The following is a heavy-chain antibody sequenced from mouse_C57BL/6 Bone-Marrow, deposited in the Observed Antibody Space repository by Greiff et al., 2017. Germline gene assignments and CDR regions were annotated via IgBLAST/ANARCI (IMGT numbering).Heavy chain of an antibody. D-gene: IGHD2-5*01. Sequence: VQLQQSGPELVKPGASVKISCKASGYTFTDYYMNWVKQRHGKSLEWIGDINPNNGGTSYNQKFKGKATLTVDKSSSTAYMERRRLTSEDSAVDYCARGTYYNNSAGFGYWGQGTLVTVS. CDR2: INPNNGGT. CDR3: ARGTYYNNSAGFGY. J-gene: IGHJ3*01. CDR1: GYTFTDYY. V-gene: IGHV1-26*01.